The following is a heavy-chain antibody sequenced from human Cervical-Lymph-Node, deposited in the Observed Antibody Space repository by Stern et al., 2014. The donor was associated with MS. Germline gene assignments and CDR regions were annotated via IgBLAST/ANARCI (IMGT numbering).Heavy chain of an antibody. Sequence: QVQLVQSGSELKKPGASVKVSCKTSGYTFTHYPINWVRQAPGQGLEWMGWINTHTGNSTYAQGFTGRFVFSLDTSVSTAYLQISSLKAEDTAVYYCARDFVDTAMVTRSDYFDFWGQGTLVTVSS. CDR3: ARDFVDTAMVTRSDYFDF. CDR2: INTHTGNS. CDR1: GYTFTHYP. D-gene: IGHD5-18*01. J-gene: IGHJ4*02. V-gene: IGHV7-4-1*02.